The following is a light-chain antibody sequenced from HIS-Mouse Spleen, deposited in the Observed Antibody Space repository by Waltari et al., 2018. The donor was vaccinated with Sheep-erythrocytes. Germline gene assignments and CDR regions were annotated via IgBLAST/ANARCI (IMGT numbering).Light chain of an antibody. CDR2: EGS. Sequence: QSALTHPASGSGSPGQSITISCTGTSSDVGSYNLVSWYQQHPGKPPRLMIYEGSKRPSGVSNRFSGSKSGNTASLTISGLQAEDEADYYCCSYAGSSTPWVFGGGTKLTVL. CDR1: SSDVGSYNL. J-gene: IGLJ3*02. V-gene: IGLV2-23*01. CDR3: CSYAGSSTPWV.